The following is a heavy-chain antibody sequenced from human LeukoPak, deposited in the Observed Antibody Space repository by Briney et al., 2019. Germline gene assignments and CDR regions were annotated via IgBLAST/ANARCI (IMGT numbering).Heavy chain of an antibody. Sequence: GASLRLSCAASGFTFTSYAMSWVRQAPGKGLEWVSVLTGDGNTYYADSVKGRFTNSRDDSKNTLFLQMNSLRAEDTAVYFCAKVKWKLIGYFDYWGQGTLVTVSS. CDR1: GFTFTSYA. CDR2: LTGDGNT. CDR3: AKVKWKLIGYFDY. V-gene: IGHV3-23*01. D-gene: IGHD1-20*01. J-gene: IGHJ4*02.